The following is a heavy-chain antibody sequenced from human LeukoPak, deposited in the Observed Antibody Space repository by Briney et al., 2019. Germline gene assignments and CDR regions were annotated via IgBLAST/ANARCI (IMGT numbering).Heavy chain of an antibody. D-gene: IGHD4-17*01. J-gene: IGHJ1*01. CDR2: IIPIFGTA. Sequence: SVKVSCKASGYTFPSYAISWVRQAPGQGLEWMGRIIPIFGTANYAQKFQGRVTITTDESTSTAYMELSCLRSEDTAVYYCARARGDYDDYFQHWGQGTLVTVSS. CDR3: ARARGDYDDYFQH. CDR1: GYTFPSYA. V-gene: IGHV1-69*05.